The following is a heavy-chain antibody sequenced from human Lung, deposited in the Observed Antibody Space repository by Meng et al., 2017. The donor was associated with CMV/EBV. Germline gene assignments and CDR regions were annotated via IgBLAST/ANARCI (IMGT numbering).Heavy chain of an antibody. CDR3: ARSKRNNYYGSGSYSKNYGMDV. D-gene: IGHD3-10*01. CDR2: INHSGST. V-gene: IGHV4-34*01. CDR1: GGSFSGYY. J-gene: IGHJ6*01. Sequence: SXTLSLXCAVYGGSFSGYYWSWIRQPPGKGLEWIGEINHSGSTNYNPSLKSRVTISVDTSKNQFSLKLSSVTAADTAVYYCARSKRNNYYGSGSYSKNYGMDVWXQETTVTVSS.